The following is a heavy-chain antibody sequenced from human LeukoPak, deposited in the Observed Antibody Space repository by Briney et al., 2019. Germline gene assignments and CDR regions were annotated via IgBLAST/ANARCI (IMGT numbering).Heavy chain of an antibody. Sequence: GASVKVSCKASGGTFSSYAISWVRQAPGQGLEWMGRIIPILGIANYAQKFQGRVTITADKSTGTAYMELSSLRSEDTAVYYCASAVVIDAFDIWGQGTMVTVSS. D-gene: IGHD3-22*01. CDR1: GGTFSSYA. V-gene: IGHV1-69*04. CDR3: ASAVVIDAFDI. CDR2: IIPILGIA. J-gene: IGHJ3*02.